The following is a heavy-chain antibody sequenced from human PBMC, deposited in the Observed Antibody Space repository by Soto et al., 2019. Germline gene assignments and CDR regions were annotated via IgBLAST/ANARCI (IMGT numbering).Heavy chain of an antibody. D-gene: IGHD3-9*01. CDR1: GGSISSGGYY. V-gene: IGHV4-31*03. CDR3: ARDKEGILDT. J-gene: IGHJ5*02. CDR2: IYYSGST. Sequence: SETLSLTCTVSGGSISSGGYYWSWIRQHPGKGLEWIGYIYYSGSTYYNPSLKSRVTISVDTSKNQFSLKLSSVTAADTAVYYCARDKEGILDTWGQGTLVTVSS.